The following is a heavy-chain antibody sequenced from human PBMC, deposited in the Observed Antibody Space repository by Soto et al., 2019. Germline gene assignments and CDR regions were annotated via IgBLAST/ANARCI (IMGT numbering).Heavy chain of an antibody. CDR1: GFTFSNAW. Sequence: GGSLRLSCAASGFTFSNAWMNWVRQAPGKGLEWVGRIKSKTDGGTTDYAAPVKGRFTISRDDSKNTLYLQMNSLKTEDTAVYYCTTPHCTNGVCFSVVGRDAFDIWGQGTMVTVSS. CDR3: TTPHCTNGVCFSVVGRDAFDI. D-gene: IGHD2-8*01. V-gene: IGHV3-15*07. CDR2: IKSKTDGGTT. J-gene: IGHJ3*02.